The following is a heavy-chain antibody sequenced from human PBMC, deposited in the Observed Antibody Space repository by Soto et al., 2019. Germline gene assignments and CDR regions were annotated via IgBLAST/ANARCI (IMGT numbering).Heavy chain of an antibody. D-gene: IGHD3-3*01. V-gene: IGHV4-61*01. CDR1: GGSVSSGSYY. J-gene: IGHJ5*02. CDR2: IYYSGRT. Sequence: SETLSLTCTVSGGSVSSGSYYWSWIRQPPGKGLEWIGYIYYSGRTNYNPSLKSRVTISVDTSKNQFSLKLSSVTAADTAVYYCAREDGVFGVVTSNWFDPWGQGTLVTVSS. CDR3: AREDGVFGVVTSNWFDP.